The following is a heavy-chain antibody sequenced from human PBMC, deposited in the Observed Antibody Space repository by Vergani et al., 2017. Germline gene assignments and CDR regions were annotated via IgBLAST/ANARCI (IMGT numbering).Heavy chain of an antibody. CDR2: ISWNSGST. CDR3: AKATQTVVTASDHFDY. Sequence: EVQLVESGGGLVKPGGSLRLSCAASGFTFSSYSMNWVRQAPGKGLEWVSGISWNSGSTGYADSVKGRFTISRDNAKNSLYLQMNSLRAEDTALYYCAKATQTVVTASDHFDYWGQGTLVTVSS. J-gene: IGHJ4*02. V-gene: IGHV3-9*01. CDR1: GFTFSSYS. D-gene: IGHD2-21*02.